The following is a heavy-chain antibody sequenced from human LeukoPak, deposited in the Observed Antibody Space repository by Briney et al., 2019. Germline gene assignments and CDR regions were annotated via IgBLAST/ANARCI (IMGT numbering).Heavy chain of an antibody. J-gene: IGHJ4*02. Sequence: GATVKVYCKASGGTFSSYAISWVRQAPGQGLEWMGGIIPIFGTANYAQKFQGRVTITADESTSTAYMELSSLRSEDTAVYYCATTVGWLGGATSYFDYWGQGTLVTVSS. CDR1: GGTFSSYA. CDR3: ATTVGWLGGATSYFDY. D-gene: IGHD1-26*01. V-gene: IGHV1-69*13. CDR2: IIPIFGTA.